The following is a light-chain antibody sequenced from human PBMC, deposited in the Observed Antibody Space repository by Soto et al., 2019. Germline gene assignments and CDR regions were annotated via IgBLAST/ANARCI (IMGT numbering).Light chain of an antibody. CDR2: DNS. CDR3: QSYDTSLSGWVV. CDR1: SSNIGAGYD. V-gene: IGLV1-40*01. Sequence: QLVLTQPASVSGAPGQRVTISCTGGSSNIGAGYDVHWYRQLPGTAPELLIYDNSNRPSGVPARFSGSKSGTSASLAITGLQADDEADYYCQSYDTSLSGWVVFGGGTKLTVL. J-gene: IGLJ2*01.